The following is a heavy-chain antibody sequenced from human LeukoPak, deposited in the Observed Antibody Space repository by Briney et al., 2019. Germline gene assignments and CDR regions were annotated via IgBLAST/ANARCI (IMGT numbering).Heavy chain of an antibody. Sequence: GGSLRLSCAASGFTFGNSAMSWVRQAPGKGLEWVSGISGNGGNTYYADSVKGRFTISRDNSKNTLYLQMNSLRAEDTAVYYCAKAGSIRFDYWGQGTLVTVSS. CDR1: GFTFGNSA. CDR2: ISGNGGNT. V-gene: IGHV3-23*01. J-gene: IGHJ4*02. D-gene: IGHD3-3*02. CDR3: AKAGSIRFDY.